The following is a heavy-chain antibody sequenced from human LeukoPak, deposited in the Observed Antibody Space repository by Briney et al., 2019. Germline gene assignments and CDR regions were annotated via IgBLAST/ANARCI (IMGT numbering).Heavy chain of an antibody. CDR1: GGSISSYY. V-gene: IGHV4-59*08. CDR2: IYYSGST. J-gene: IGHJ3*02. D-gene: IGHD2-21*02. Sequence: SETLSLTCTVSGGSISSYYWSWIRQPPGKGLEWIGCIYYSGSTNYNPSLKSRVTISVDTSKNQFSLKLSSVTAADTAVYYCARQPFCGGDCYSGGAFDIWGQGTMVTVSS. CDR3: ARQPFCGGDCYSGGAFDI.